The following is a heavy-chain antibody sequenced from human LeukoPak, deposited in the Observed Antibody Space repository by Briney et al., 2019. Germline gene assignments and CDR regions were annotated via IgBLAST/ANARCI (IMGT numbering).Heavy chain of an antibody. CDR3: ARVSEHQPLSTPLFDY. Sequence: GESLKISCKGSGYSFTSYWIGWVRQMPGKGLEWMGIIYPGDSDTRYSPSFQGQVTISADKSISTAYLQWSSLKASDTAMYYCARVSEHQPLSTPLFDYWGQGTLVTVSS. D-gene: IGHD2-2*01. V-gene: IGHV5-51*01. CDR1: GYSFTSYW. J-gene: IGHJ4*02. CDR2: IYPGDSDT.